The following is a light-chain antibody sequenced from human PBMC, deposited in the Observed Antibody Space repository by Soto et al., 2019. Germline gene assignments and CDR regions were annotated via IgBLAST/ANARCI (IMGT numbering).Light chain of an antibody. CDR1: QSVSSY. CDR2: DAA. CDR3: QQRSNWPRT. Sequence: EIVLTQSPATLSLSPGERATLSCRASQSVSSYLAWYQQKPGQAPRLLIYDAANRATGIPARFSGSGSGTAFTLTICILEPEDFAVYFCQQRSNWPRTFGQGTKLEIK. J-gene: IGKJ2*01. V-gene: IGKV3-11*01.